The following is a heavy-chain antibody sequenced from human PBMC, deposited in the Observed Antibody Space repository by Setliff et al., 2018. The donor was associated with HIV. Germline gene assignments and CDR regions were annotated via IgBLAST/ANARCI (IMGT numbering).Heavy chain of an antibody. V-gene: IGHV3-48*01. D-gene: IGHD2-21*02. CDR1: GFLLTDYN. CDR3: ARISTVTVRH. Sequence: GSLRLSCAVSGFLLTDYNMNWVRQAPGKGLEWVSYISSSGSSKYYPDSVKGRFTISRDNAKNYLYLEMRSLRAEDTATYYCARISTVTVRHWGQGTLVTVSS. J-gene: IGHJ1*01. CDR2: ISSSGSSK.